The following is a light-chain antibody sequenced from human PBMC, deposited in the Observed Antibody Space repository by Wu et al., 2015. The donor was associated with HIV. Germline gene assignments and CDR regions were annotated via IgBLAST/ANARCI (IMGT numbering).Light chain of an antibody. Sequence: DIQMTQSPSSLSASGGDRVTITCRASQSISGYLNWYQQKPGKAPKLLIYAASTLQSGVPSRFSGSGYGTDFTLTISSLQPEDVASYYCQQTYSMGSFGQGTKLEIK. CDR2: AAS. CDR1: QSISGY. V-gene: IGKV1-39*01. J-gene: IGKJ2*03. CDR3: QQTYSMGS.